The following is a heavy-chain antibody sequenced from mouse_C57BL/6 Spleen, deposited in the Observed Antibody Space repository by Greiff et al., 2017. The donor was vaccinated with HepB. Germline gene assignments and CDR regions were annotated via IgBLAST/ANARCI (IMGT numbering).Heavy chain of an antibody. CDR1: GYSFTGYY. V-gene: IGHV1-42*01. Sequence: VQLQQSGPELVKPGASVKISCKASGYSFTGYYMNWVKQSPEKSLEWIGEINPSTGGTTYNQKFKAKATLTVDKSSSTAYMQLKSLTSEDSAVYYCARSGGSSYGWYFDVWGTGTTVTVSS. CDR3: ARSGGSSYGWYFDV. CDR2: INPSTGGT. D-gene: IGHD1-1*01. J-gene: IGHJ1*03.